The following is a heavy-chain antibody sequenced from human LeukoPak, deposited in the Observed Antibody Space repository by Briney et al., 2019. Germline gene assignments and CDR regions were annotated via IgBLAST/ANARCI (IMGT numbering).Heavy chain of an antibody. CDR2: IYYSGST. D-gene: IGHD1-26*01. CDR3: ARYRWPGGGDY. V-gene: IGHV4-59*01. Sequence: PSETLSLTCSFSGGSISSSYWSWVRQPPGKGLEWIGYIYYSGSTNYNPSLKSRVTTSLDTSKNQFSLKLSSVTAADTAVYYCARYRWPGGGDYWGQGTLVTVSS. CDR1: GGSISSSY. J-gene: IGHJ4*02.